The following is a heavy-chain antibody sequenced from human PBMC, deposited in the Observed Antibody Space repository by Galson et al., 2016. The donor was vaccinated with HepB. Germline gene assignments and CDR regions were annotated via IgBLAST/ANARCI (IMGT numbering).Heavy chain of an antibody. V-gene: IGHV6-1*01. D-gene: IGHD1-7*01. J-gene: IGHJ3*02. Sequence: CAISGDSVSSNTAAWNWIRQSPSRGLEWLGRTYYRSKWYNDYAVSVKSRITINPDTSKNQFSLQLNSVTPEDTAVYYCVSGETGTARIRAFDMWGQGTVVTVSS. CDR1: GDSVSSNTAA. CDR2: TYYRSKWYN. CDR3: VSGETGTARIRAFDM.